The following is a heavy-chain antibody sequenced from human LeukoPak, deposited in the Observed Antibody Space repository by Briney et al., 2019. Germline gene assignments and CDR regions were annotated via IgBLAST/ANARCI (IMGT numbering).Heavy chain of an antibody. Sequence: ASVKVSCKASGYTFTSYDINWVRQATGQGLEWMGWINPNSGGTNYAQKFQGRVTMTRDTSISTAYMELSRLRSDDTAVYYCARMGYSSSSKDFDYWGQGTLVTVSS. J-gene: IGHJ4*02. V-gene: IGHV1-2*02. CDR2: INPNSGGT. D-gene: IGHD6-6*01. CDR3: ARMGYSSSSKDFDY. CDR1: GYTFTSYD.